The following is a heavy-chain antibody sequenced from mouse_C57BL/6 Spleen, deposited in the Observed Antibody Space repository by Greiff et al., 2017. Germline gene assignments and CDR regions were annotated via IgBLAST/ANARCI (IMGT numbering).Heavy chain of an antibody. J-gene: IGHJ2*01. CDR3: TTWGYGSRDY. CDR2: IYPEDGVT. V-gene: IGHV14-1*01. D-gene: IGHD1-1*01. Sequence: VQLQQSGAELVRPGASVKLSCTASGFNIKDYYMHWVKQRPEQGLEWIGRIYPEDGVTEYAPKFQGKATMTADTSSNTAYLQLSSLTSEDTAVYYCTTWGYGSRDYWGQGTTLTVSS. CDR1: GFNIKDYY.